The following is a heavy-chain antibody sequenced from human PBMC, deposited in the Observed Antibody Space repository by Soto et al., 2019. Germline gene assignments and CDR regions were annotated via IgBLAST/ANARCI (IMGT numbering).Heavy chain of an antibody. Sequence: GGSLRLSCAASGFTFSSYWMSRVRQAPGKGLEWVANIKQDGSEKYYVDSVKGRFTISRDNAKNSLYLQMNSLRAEDTAVYYCARSAARGVDYYGMDVWGQGTTVTVSS. CDR3: ARSAARGVDYYGMDV. J-gene: IGHJ6*02. CDR2: IKQDGSEK. D-gene: IGHD3-10*01. V-gene: IGHV3-7*01. CDR1: GFTFSSYW.